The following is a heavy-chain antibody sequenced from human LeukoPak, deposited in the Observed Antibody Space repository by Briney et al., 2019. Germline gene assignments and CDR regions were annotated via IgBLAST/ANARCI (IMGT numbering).Heavy chain of an antibody. V-gene: IGHV3-7*03. CDR3: GMAMDV. CDR1: GFILNNYW. Sequence: GGSLRLSCAASGFILNNYWMNWVRQAPGKGLEWVANIKEDGSEQYYVDSVKGRFTISRDNAKKSLYLQMNSLRAQDTAVYFCGMAMDVWGQGTTVTVSS. CDR2: IKEDGSEQ. J-gene: IGHJ6*02.